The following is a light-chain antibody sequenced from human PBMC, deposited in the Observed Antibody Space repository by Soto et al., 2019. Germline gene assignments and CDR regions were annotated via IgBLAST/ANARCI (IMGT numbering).Light chain of an antibody. J-gene: IGLJ1*01. CDR2: EVS. CDR1: SSDVGSYNL. V-gene: IGLV2-23*02. CDR3: CSYAGSSTYV. Sequence: QSALNQPGPVSGSPGQSITISRTGTSSDVGSYNLVSWYQQHPGKAPKVMIYEVSKRPSGVSNRFSGSKFGNTASLTISGLQADDEADYYCCSYAGSSTYVFGTGTKVTVL.